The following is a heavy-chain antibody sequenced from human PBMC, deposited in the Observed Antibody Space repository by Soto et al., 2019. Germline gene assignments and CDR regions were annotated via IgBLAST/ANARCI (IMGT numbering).Heavy chain of an antibody. CDR3: AKERTAKAAAEFDY. D-gene: IGHD6-25*01. V-gene: IGHV3-30*18. CDR2: ISYDGNVK. CDR1: GFTFNSYG. Sequence: QVQLVESGGGVVQPGRSLRLSCAASGFTFNSYGMHWVRQGPGNGLEWVAFISYDGNVKFYADSVKGRFTISRDNSKNTLYLQMNSLRTEDTAIYYCAKERTAKAAAEFDYWGQGTLVTVSS. J-gene: IGHJ4*02.